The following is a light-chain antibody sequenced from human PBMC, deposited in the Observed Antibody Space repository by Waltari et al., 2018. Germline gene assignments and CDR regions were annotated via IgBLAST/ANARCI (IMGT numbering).Light chain of an antibody. CDR1: ENVNNY. CDR2: KAS. J-gene: IGKJ3*01. Sequence: DIQMTQSPSSLSASVRDRVTITCRASENVNNYLNWYHQKPGKAPKLLIYKASTLQSGVPSRFSGSGSGTDYTFTISSLQSEDVATYYCQHGYGTPFTFGPGTKLDIK. CDR3: QHGYGTPFT. V-gene: IGKV1-39*01.